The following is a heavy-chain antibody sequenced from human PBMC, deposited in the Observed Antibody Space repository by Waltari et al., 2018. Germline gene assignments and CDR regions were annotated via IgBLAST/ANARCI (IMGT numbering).Heavy chain of an antibody. Sequence: QLQLQESGPGLVKPSETLSLTCTVSGGSISSSSYYWGWIGQPPGKGLEWIGSIYYSGSTYYNPSLKSRVTISVDTSKNQFSLKLSSVTAADTAVYYCARDSKLTSSGYYYGMDVWGQGTTVTVSS. CDR3: ARDSKLTSSGYYYGMDV. V-gene: IGHV4-39*07. J-gene: IGHJ6*02. CDR2: IYYSGST. CDR1: GGSISSSSYY. D-gene: IGHD6-19*01.